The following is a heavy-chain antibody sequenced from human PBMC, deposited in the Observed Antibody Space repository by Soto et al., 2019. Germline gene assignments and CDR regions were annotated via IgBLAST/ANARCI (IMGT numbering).Heavy chain of an antibody. V-gene: IGHV3-15*07. D-gene: IGHD4-4*01. CDR2: IKSGTDGGTT. CDR1: GLSLSNVW. J-gene: IGHJ6*02. Sequence: GSLRLSCVASGLSLSNVWVKWVRQAPGKGLEWVGRIKSGTDGGTTDYASPVKGRFTISRDDGKNTVFLQMDNLKTDDTAVYYCTTSKVYYYGMDLWGQGTTVTVSS. CDR3: TTSKVYYYGMDL.